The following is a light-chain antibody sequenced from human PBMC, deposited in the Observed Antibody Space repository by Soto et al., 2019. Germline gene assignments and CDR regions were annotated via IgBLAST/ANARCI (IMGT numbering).Light chain of an antibody. Sequence: DIQMSQSPASLSASVGDRVTITCRASQGIGDALGWYQQKPGKAPKRLIYAASTLQSGVPSRFSGSGSGRDFTLTISSLQPEDFATYYCQQSYSTPPTFGGGTKVDIK. V-gene: IGKV1-17*01. J-gene: IGKJ4*01. CDR3: QQSYSTPPT. CDR1: QGIGDA. CDR2: AAS.